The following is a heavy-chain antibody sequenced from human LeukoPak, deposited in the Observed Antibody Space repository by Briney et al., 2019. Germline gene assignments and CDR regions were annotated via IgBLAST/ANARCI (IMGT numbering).Heavy chain of an antibody. V-gene: IGHV3-30*03. CDR2: VSHDGRTQ. CDR3: VRDPSGSGFAFDS. J-gene: IGHJ4*02. D-gene: IGHD1-1*01. Sequence: GGSLRLSCAASGFTFSNYAMHWVRQAPGKGLEWVAFVSHDGRTQYYVDSVKGRFTISRDNSEDTLYLQMNSLRAEDTAVYYCVRDPSGSGFAFDSWGQGALVTVSS. CDR1: GFTFSNYA.